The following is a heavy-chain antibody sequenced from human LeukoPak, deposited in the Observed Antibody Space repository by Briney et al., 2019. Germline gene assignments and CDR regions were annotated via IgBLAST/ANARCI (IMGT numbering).Heavy chain of an antibody. J-gene: IGHJ3*02. CDR2: INHSGSA. V-gene: IGHV4-34*01. D-gene: IGHD1-26*01. CDR1: GGSFSGYY. CDR3: ASGLSGSYYRDAFDI. Sequence: SETLSLTCAVYGGSFSGYYWSWIRQPPGKGLEWIGEINHSGSANYNPSLKSRVTISVDTSKNQFSLKLSSVTAADTAVYYCASGLSGSYYRDAFDIWGQGTMVTVSS.